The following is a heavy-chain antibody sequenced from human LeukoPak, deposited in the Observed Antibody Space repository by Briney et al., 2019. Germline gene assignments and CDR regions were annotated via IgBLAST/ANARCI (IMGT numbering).Heavy chain of an antibody. J-gene: IGHJ5*02. Sequence: ASLKVSCKTSGYSFTDYYMHWVRQAPGQGREWMRWINPNSGGTSSAQKFQGRVTMTRDTSITTVYMEVRWLTSDDTAIYYCARADRLHGGPYLIGPWGQGTLVTVSS. CDR2: INPNSGGT. CDR3: ARADRLHGGPYLIGP. V-gene: IGHV1-2*02. D-gene: IGHD2-21*01. CDR1: GYSFTDYY.